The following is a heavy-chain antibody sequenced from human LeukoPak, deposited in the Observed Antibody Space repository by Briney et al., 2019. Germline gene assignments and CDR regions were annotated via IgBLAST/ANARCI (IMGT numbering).Heavy chain of an antibody. CDR1: GGSVSSGSYY. V-gene: IGHV4-61*01. J-gene: IGHJ4*02. CDR2: IYYSGSI. CDR3: ARARRVRSYFDY. Sequence: SETLSLTCTVSGGSVSSGSYYWSWIRQPPGKGLEWIGYIYYSGSINYNPSLKSRVTISVDMSKNQFSLKLSSVTAADTAVYYCARARRVRSYFDYWGQGTLVTVSS. D-gene: IGHD2-21*01.